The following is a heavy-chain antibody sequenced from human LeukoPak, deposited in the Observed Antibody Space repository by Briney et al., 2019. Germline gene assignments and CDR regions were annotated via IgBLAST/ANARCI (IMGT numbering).Heavy chain of an antibody. J-gene: IGHJ4*02. D-gene: IGHD3-10*01. CDR3: AKDKSVSADYYFDY. Sequence: PGGSLRLSCTASGFTFSNYGMNWVRQAAGKGLEWLSYIGSSGDVIYYADSVKGRYTISRDNAKNSLYLQMNSLRTEDTAVYYCAKDKSVSADYYFDYWAREPWSPSPQ. CDR1: GFTFSNYG. V-gene: IGHV3-48*01. CDR2: IGSSGDVI.